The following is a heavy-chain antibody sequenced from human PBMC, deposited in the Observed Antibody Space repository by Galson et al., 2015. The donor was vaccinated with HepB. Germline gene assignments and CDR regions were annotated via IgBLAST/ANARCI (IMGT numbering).Heavy chain of an antibody. CDR3: ARGGRVVVPAAMERLMDV. CDR2: INTNTGNP. V-gene: IGHV7-4-1*02. CDR1: GYTFTSYA. D-gene: IGHD2-2*01. Sequence: SVKVSCKASGYTFTSYAMNWVRQAPGQGLEWMGWINTNTGNPTYAQGFTGRFVFSLDTSVSTAYLQISSLKAEDTAVYYCARGGRVVVPAAMERLMDVWGQGTTVTVSS. J-gene: IGHJ6*02.